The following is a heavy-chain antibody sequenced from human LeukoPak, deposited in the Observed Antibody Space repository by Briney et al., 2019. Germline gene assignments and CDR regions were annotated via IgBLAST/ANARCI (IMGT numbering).Heavy chain of an antibody. CDR3: ASGDSSGWSLDY. Sequence: GGSLRLSCAASGFTFSNYWMGWVRRAPGKGLEWVSSISSSSSYIYYADSVKGRFTISRDNAKNSLYLQMNSLRAEDTAVYYCASGDSSGWSLDYWGQGTLVTVSS. V-gene: IGHV3-21*04. D-gene: IGHD6-19*01. CDR2: ISSSSSYI. CDR1: GFTFSNYW. J-gene: IGHJ4*02.